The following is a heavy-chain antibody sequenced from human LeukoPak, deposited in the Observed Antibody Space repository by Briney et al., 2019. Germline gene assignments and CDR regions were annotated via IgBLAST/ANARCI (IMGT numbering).Heavy chain of an antibody. CDR3: AKQTLSGLDY. D-gene: IGHD3-10*01. J-gene: IGHJ4*02. CDR1: GGSISGYY. Sequence: SETLSLTCTVSGGSISGYYWSWIRQPPGKGLEWIGYIYYSGSTNYNTSLKSRVTISVDTSKNQFSLKLSSVTAADTAVYYCAKQTLSGLDYWGQGTQVTVSS. V-gene: IGHV4-59*08. CDR2: IYYSGST.